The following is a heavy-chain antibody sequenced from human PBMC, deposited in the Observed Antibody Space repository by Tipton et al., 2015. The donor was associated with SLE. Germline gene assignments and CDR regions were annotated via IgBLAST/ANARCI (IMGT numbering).Heavy chain of an antibody. J-gene: IGHJ3*02. V-gene: IGHV4-34*01. CDR1: GGSFSGYF. CDR3: ARGDYFGSGDALDI. D-gene: IGHD3-10*01. Sequence: TLSLTCAVYGGSFSGYFWSWIRQPPGKGLEWIGEISHSGTTNYNPSLKSRVTISVDTSKNQFSLRLNSVTAADTAVYYCARGDYFGSGDALDIWGQGTMVRVSS. CDR2: ISHSGTT.